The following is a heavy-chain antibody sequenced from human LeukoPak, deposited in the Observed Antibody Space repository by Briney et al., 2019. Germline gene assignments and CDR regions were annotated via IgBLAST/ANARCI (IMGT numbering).Heavy chain of an antibody. Sequence: PGGSLRLSCAASGFTFSSYTMHWVRQAPGRGLEWLAVISFDGSTKYYADSVRGRFAISRDNSKNTLFLQMNNLRAEDTALYYCATLVTAVTTTQFDYWGQGALVTVSS. V-gene: IGHV3-30*09. D-gene: IGHD4-11*01. CDR3: ATLVTAVTTTQFDY. J-gene: IGHJ4*02. CDR2: ISFDGSTK. CDR1: GFTFSSYT.